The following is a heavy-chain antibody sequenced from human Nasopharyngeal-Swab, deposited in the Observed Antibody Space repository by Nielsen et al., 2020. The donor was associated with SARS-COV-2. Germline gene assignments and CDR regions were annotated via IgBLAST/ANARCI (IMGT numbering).Heavy chain of an antibody. J-gene: IGHJ6*02. D-gene: IGHD3-3*01. V-gene: IGHV3-21*01. Sequence: GGSLRLSCAASGFTFNHYNFNWVRQAPGKGLEWVSSISSSSSYIYYADSVEGRFTISRDNAKNSLYLQMNSLRAEDTAVYYCARDGLDYDFWSAYFMDVWGQGTTVTVSS. CDR3: ARDGLDYDFWSAYFMDV. CDR2: ISSSSSYI. CDR1: GFTFNHYN.